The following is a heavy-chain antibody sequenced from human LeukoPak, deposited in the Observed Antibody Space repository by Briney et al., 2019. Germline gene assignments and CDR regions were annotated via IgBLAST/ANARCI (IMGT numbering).Heavy chain of an antibody. CDR2: ISSSGSAI. CDR3: ARAGSLGY. J-gene: IGHJ4*02. CDR1: GFTFSSYE. Sequence: PGGSLSLSCAASGFTFSSYEMNWVRQAPGKGLEWVSKISSSGSAIYYADSVKGRFTISRDNAKSTLYLQMNSLRVEDTAVYYCARAGSLGYWGQGTLVTVSS. D-gene: IGHD6-19*01. V-gene: IGHV3-48*03.